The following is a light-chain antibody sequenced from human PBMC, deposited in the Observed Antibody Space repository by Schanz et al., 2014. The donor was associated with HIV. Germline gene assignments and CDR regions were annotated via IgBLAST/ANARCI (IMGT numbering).Light chain of an antibody. CDR2: GAS. CDR1: QSVSSSY. V-gene: IGKV3D-15*01. J-gene: IGKJ1*01. CDR3: HQYNNWPQT. Sequence: EIVLTQSPGTLSLSPGVRATLSCRASQSVSSSYLAWYQQKPGQAPRLLIHGASTRATGIPDRFSGSWSGTEFTLTISSLQSEDFAVYYCHQYNNWPQTFGQGTKVEIK.